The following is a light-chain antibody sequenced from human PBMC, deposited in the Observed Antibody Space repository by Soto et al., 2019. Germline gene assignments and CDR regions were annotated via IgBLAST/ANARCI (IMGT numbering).Light chain of an antibody. CDR3: QEYGTSPTWT. J-gene: IGKJ1*01. CDR1: QSVARSY. V-gene: IGKV3-20*01. Sequence: EVVLTQSPGTLSLSPGERATLSCRASQSVARSYLAWYQQKSGQAPRLVIYGASSRAAGIPDRFIGSGSGTDFTLAISRLEPEDFAVYYCQEYGTSPTWTFGQGTK. CDR2: GAS.